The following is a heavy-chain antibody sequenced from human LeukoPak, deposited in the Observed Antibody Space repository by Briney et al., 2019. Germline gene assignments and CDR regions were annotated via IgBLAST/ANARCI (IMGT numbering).Heavy chain of an antibody. D-gene: IGHD6-19*01. Sequence: GGSLRLSCAASRFTFSSYAMHWVRQAPGKGLHWVAAISYDGTNKYYADSVKGRFTISRDNSKNTLYLQMNSLRADDTAVFYCARGHPRPRVIAVAGNFDSWGQETLVTVSS. V-gene: IGHV3-30-3*01. CDR2: ISYDGTNK. CDR1: RFTFSSYA. J-gene: IGHJ4*02. CDR3: ARGHPRPRVIAVAGNFDS.